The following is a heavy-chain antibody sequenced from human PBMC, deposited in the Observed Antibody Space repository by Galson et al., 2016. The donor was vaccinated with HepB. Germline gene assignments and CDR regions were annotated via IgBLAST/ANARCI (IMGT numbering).Heavy chain of an antibody. CDR1: GFTFKSYA. CDR2: ISATGGSA. D-gene: IGHD4-17*01. V-gene: IGHV3-23*01. Sequence: SLRLSCAASGFTFKSYAMNWVRQAPGKGLEWVSAISATGGSAYYADSVKGRFTISRDNSKNPLSLQMNSLKTEDTAVYYCTTDGGMTTVTNLREDYYGMDVWGQGTTVTVSS. J-gene: IGHJ6*02. CDR3: TTDGGMTTVTNLREDYYGMDV.